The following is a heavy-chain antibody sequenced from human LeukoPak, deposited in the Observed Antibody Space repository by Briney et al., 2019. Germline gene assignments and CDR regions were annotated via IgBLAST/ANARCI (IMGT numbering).Heavy chain of an antibody. CDR1: GFTFSGYT. D-gene: IGHD4-17*01. CDR3: TRDLTTVTTRVPRSGY. J-gene: IGHJ4*02. CDR2: ITSSSSYI. V-gene: IGHV3-21*01. Sequence: GVSLRLSCAASGFTFSGYTMNWVRQAPGKGLEWVSSITSSSSYIYYADSVKGRFTISRDNAKDSLYLQMNSLRAEDTAVYYCTRDLTTVTTRVPRSGYWGQGTLVTVSS.